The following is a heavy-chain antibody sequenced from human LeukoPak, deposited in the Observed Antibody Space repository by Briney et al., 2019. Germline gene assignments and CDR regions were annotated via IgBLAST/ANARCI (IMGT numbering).Heavy chain of an antibody. CDR3: ASLTMMNDY. CDR2: IYHSGST. Sequence: SETLSLTCAVSGGSISSGGYSWSWIRQPPGKGLEWIGYIYHSGSTYYNPSLKSRVTISIDRSENQFSLKLSPVTAADTAVYYCASLTMMNDYWGQGTLVTVSS. CDR1: GGSISSGGYS. V-gene: IGHV4-30-2*01. J-gene: IGHJ4*02. D-gene: IGHD3-22*01.